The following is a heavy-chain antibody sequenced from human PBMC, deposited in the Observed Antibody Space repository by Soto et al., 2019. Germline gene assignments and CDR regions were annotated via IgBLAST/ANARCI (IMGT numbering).Heavy chain of an antibody. D-gene: IGHD2-8*02. CDR2: ILVDGRT. Sequence: GGSLRLSCASSVFICSSYDMSCVRQAPGKGLEWVSTILVDGRTFYVDSVKGRFTISRDSSQNTVYLQMNSLTAGDTALYYCAKATATGGGAFDICGQGTMVTVS. CDR1: VFICSSYD. J-gene: IGHJ3*02. V-gene: IGHV3-23*01. CDR3: AKATATGGGAFDI.